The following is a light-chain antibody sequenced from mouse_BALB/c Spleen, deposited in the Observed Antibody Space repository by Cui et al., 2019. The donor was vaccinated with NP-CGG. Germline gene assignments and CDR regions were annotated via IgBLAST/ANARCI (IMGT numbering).Light chain of an antibody. Sequence: HALVTQTSAPTTSPGETVTFTCRSSTGAVTTSNYANWVQEKPDHLFTGLVGGTNNRAPGVPARFSGSLIGDKAALTITGAQTEDEAIYFCALWYSNHWVFGGGTKLTVL. CDR1: TGAVTTSNY. CDR2: GTN. V-gene: IGLV1*01. J-gene: IGLJ1*01. CDR3: ALWYSNHWV.